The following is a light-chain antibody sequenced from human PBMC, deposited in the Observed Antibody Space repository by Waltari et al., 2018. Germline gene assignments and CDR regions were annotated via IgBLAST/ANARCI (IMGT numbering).Light chain of an antibody. V-gene: IGLV2-14*01. CDR1: TSDIGAYDL. J-gene: IGLJ2*01. CDR2: EVK. Sequence: HSALTQPASVSGSPGQSISISCAGTTSDIGAYDLVSWYQKYPGKAPKLIIYEVKKRPSHISPRFSASKSGDTASLTSSGLQAEDEAEYYCASYGNSFALVFGGGTKVSVL. CDR3: ASYGNSFALV.